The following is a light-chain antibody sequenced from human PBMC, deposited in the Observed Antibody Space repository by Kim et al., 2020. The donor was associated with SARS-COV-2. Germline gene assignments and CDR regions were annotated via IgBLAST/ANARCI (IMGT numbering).Light chain of an antibody. CDR3: QQPRNWDT. CDR1: QSTRST. Sequence: PGDGAALSWRASQSTRSTCACYQHQPDSAPRLLIYGAFSMVTGIPARFSGSRSRTHFTLTRSSLEPVDIAVNYGQQPRNWDTFGQGTKREL. V-gene: IGKV3-11*01. J-gene: IGKJ2*01. CDR2: GAF.